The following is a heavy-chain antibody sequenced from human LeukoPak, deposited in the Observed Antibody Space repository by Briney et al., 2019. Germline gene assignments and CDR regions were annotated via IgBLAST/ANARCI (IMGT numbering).Heavy chain of an antibody. J-gene: IGHJ5*02. CDR2: INLDGSEK. CDR3: ARVVTPRYCSSTTCYWKGWFDP. CDR1: RFTFSNYW. V-gene: IGHV3-7*01. Sequence: GGSLRLSCAASRFTFSNYWMTWVRQAPGKGLEWVASINLDGSEKFYVDSVKGRFTISRDNPKNSLYLQMNSLRPEDTAVYYCARVVTPRYCSSTTCYWKGWFDPWGQGTLVTVSS. D-gene: IGHD2-2*01.